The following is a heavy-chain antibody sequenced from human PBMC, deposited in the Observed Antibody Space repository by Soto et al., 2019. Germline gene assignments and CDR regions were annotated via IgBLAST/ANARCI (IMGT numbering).Heavy chain of an antibody. CDR1: GGSISSYY. J-gene: IGHJ4*02. Sequence: LSLTCTVSGGSISSYYWSWIRQPPGKGLEWIGYIYYSGSTNYNPSLKSRVTISVDTSKNQFSLKLSSVTAADTAVYYCARDGGGYSYGYFDYWGQGTLVTVSS. CDR3: ARDGGGYSYGYFDY. CDR2: IYYSGST. D-gene: IGHD5-18*01. V-gene: IGHV4-59*01.